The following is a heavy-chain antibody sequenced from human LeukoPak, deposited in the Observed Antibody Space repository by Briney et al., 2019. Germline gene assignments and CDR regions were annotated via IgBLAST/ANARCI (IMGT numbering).Heavy chain of an antibody. V-gene: IGHV1-8*01. CDR1: GYTFTSQD. J-gene: IGHJ5*02. CDR2: MNPNSGNT. D-gene: IGHD3-10*01. Sequence: ASVKVSCKASGYTFTSQDINWVRQATGQGLEWMGWMNPNSGNTGYAQKFQGRVTMTRNTSISTAYMELSSLRSEDTAVYYCARGPGITMVRGVIIAGWFDPWGQGTLVTVSS. CDR3: ARGPGITMVRGVIIAGWFDP.